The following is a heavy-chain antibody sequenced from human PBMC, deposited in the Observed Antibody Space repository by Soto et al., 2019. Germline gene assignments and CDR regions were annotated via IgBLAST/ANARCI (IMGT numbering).Heavy chain of an antibody. CDR1: GYGFYGYW. J-gene: IGHJ4*02. CDR2: IYPDDSNT. D-gene: IGHD2-2*01. CDR3: ARFGGSTFSKPQFDY. Sequence: PGESLKISCKGSGYGFYGYWIGWVRQMPGKGLEWMGIIYPDDSNTRYSPSFQGQVTISADKSISTAYLQWSSLKASDTGMYYCARFGGSTFSKPQFDYWGQGTPVTVSS. V-gene: IGHV5-51*01.